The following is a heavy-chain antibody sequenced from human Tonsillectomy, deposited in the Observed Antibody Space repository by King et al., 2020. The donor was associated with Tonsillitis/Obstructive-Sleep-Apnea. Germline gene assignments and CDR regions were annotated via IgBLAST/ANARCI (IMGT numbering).Heavy chain of an antibody. D-gene: IGHD2-21*02. Sequence: LQLQESGPGLVKPSETLSLTCTVSGGSISSSSYYWGWIRQPPGKGLEWIGSIYYSGSTYYNPSLKSRVTISVDTSKNQFSLKLSSVTAADPAVYYCARQIVVVVTAGRTYAFDYWGQGTLVTVSS. CDR1: GGSISSSSYY. CDR3: ARQIVVVVTAGRTYAFDY. J-gene: IGHJ4*02. CDR2: IYYSGST. V-gene: IGHV4-39*01.